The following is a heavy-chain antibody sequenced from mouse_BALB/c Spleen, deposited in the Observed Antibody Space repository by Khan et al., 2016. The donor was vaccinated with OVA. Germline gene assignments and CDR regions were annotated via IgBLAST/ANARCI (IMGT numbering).Heavy chain of an antibody. CDR2: IDPENGET. CDR3: ARSGYFAWFAY. CDR1: GFNIKDYY. Sequence: VQLQQSGAELVRPGALVKLSCKASGFNIKDYYIHWVKQRPEQGLEWIGWIDPENGETVYDPKFQGKATITSDTSSNTAYLQLSSLTSKDTAVYYCARSGYFAWFAYGGQGTLVTVSA. V-gene: IGHV14-1*02. J-gene: IGHJ3*01.